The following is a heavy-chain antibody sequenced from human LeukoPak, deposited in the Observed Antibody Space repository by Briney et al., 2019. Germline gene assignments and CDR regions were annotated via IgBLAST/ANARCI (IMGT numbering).Heavy chain of an antibody. CDR3: ARVDSSGYYFGY. V-gene: IGHV1-69*13. Sequence: GASVKVSCKASGGTFSSYAISWVRQAPGQGLEWMEGIIPIFGTANYAQKFQGRVTITADESTSTAYMELSSLRSEDTAVYYCARVDSSGYYFGYWGQGTLVTVSS. D-gene: IGHD3-22*01. CDR1: GGTFSSYA. J-gene: IGHJ4*02. CDR2: IIPIFGTA.